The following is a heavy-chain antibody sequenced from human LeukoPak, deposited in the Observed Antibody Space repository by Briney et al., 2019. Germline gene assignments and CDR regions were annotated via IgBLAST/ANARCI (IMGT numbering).Heavy chain of an antibody. J-gene: IGHJ6*03. Sequence: GASVKVSCKASGYTFTNYDISWVRQAPGQGLEWMGWISAYNGNTNYAQKLQGRVTMTTDSSTSTAYMEVWSLRSDDTAVYYCARDRFIAAAGMWGVREVDYYMDVWGKGTTVTVSS. D-gene: IGHD6-13*01. CDR1: GYTFTNYD. V-gene: IGHV1-18*01. CDR3: ARDRFIAAAGMWGVREVDYYMDV. CDR2: ISAYNGNT.